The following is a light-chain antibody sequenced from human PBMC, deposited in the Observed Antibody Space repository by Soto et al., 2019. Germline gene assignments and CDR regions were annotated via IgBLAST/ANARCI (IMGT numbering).Light chain of an antibody. Sequence: QSALTQPASVSGSPGQSITISCTGTSSDIGAYNFVSWYQQHPGKAPKLMLYDVNIRPSGVSNRFSGSKSGNTASLTISGLQAGEQAGYYFPLWANRTPFIFRERTKL. CDR3: PLWANRTPFI. J-gene: IGLJ2*01. V-gene: IGLV2-14*03. CDR2: DVN. CDR1: SSDIGAYNF.